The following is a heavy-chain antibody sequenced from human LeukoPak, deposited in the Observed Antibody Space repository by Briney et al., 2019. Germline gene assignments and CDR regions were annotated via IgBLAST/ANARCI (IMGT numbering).Heavy chain of an antibody. CDR2: ISSSSSYI. CDR3: ARVGYSSKYYYYMDV. J-gene: IGHJ6*03. Sequence: GSLRLSCAASGFTFSSYSMNWVRQAPGKGLEWVSSISSSSSYIYYADSVKGRFTISRDNAKNSLYLQMNSLRAEDTAVYYCARVGYSSKYYYYMDVWGKGTTVTVS. D-gene: IGHD6-13*01. V-gene: IGHV3-21*01. CDR1: GFTFSSYS.